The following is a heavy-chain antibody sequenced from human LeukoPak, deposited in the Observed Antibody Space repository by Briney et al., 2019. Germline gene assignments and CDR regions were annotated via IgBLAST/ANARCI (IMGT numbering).Heavy chain of an antibody. V-gene: IGHV6-1*01. J-gene: IGHJ4*02. Sequence: SQTLSLTSVISGDSVSINSAAWNWIRQSPSRGLEWLGKTYYRSKWYNDYAESVRSRIAINPDTSKNQFSLQVNSVSLEDTAMYYCARESPGFDYWGQGTLVTVSS. CDR1: GDSVSINSAA. CDR3: ARESPGFDY. CDR2: TYYRSKWYN.